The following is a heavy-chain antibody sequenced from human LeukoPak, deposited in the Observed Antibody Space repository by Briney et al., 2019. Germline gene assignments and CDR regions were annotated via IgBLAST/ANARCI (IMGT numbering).Heavy chain of an antibody. D-gene: IGHD2-15*01. CDR2: IYSGDTT. J-gene: IGHJ4*02. V-gene: IGHV3-53*04. CDR3: ARLIKWSSDY. CDR1: GFTVSSSY. Sequence: PGGSLRLSCAASGFTVSSSYMSWVRQAPGKGLEWVSVIYSGDTTYYADSVKGRFTTSRHNSRNTLYLQMNSLRTEDTAMYYCARLIKWSSDYWGQGTLVTVSS.